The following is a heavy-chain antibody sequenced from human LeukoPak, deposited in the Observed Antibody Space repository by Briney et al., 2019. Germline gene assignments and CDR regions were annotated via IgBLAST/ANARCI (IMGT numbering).Heavy chain of an antibody. D-gene: IGHD3-9*01. CDR3: AKGSYYDILTGYYLDY. CDR2: ISGSGGST. CDR1: GFTFSSYA. V-gene: IGHV3-23*01. Sequence: GGPLRLSCAASGFTFSSYAMSWVRQAPGKGLEWVSAISGSGGSTYYADSVKGRFTISRDNSKNTLYLQMKSLRAEDTAVYYCAKGSYYDILTGYYLDYWGQGTLVTVSS. J-gene: IGHJ4*02.